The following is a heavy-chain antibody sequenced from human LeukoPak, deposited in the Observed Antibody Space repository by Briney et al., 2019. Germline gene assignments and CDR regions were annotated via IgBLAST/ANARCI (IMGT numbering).Heavy chain of an antibody. V-gene: IGHV4-34*01. Sequence: SETLSLTCAVYGGSFSGYYWSWIRQPPGKGLEWIGEINHSGSTNYNPSLKSRVTISVDTSKNQFSLKLCSVTAADTAVYYCARPIYDYYFDYWGQGTLVTVSS. J-gene: IGHJ4*02. CDR3: ARPIYDYYFDY. CDR1: GGSFSGYY. CDR2: INHSGST. D-gene: IGHD3-16*01.